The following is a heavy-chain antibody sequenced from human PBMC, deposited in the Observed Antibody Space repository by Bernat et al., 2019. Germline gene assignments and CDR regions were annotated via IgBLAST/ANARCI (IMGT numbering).Heavy chain of an antibody. CDR3: ARHRTGYSSSWGYCMDV. CDR2: IYYSGST. J-gene: IGHJ6*02. Sequence: QVQLQESGPGLVKPSETLSLTCTVSGGSISSYYWSWIRQPPGKGLEWIGYIYYSGSTNYNPSLKSRVTISGDTSKNQFSLKLSSVPAADTAVYYCARHRTGYSSSWGYCMDVWGQGTTVTVSS. V-gene: IGHV4-59*08. D-gene: IGHD5-18*01. CDR1: GGSISSYY.